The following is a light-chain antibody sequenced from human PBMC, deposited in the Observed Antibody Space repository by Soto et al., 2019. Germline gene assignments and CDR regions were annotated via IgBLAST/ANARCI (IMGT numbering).Light chain of an antibody. Sequence: AIRMTQSPSSLSASTGDRVTITCRASQGISSYLAWYQQKPGKAPKLLIYDASSLESGVPSRFSGSGSGTDFTLTISGLQPEDVATYYCLQDHSYPLTFGGGTKVDIK. CDR2: DAS. J-gene: IGKJ4*01. CDR1: QGISSY. V-gene: IGKV1-8*01. CDR3: LQDHSYPLT.